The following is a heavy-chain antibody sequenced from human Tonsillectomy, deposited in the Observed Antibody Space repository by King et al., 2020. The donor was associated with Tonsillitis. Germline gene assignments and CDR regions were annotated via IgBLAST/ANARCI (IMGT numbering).Heavy chain of an antibody. CDR3: ARIGHSYALDF. D-gene: IGHD5-18*01. CDR2: IYHTGDS. CDR1: GGSISNTNW. J-gene: IGHJ4*02. Sequence: LQLQESGPGLVKPSGTLSLTCAVSGGSISNTNWWTWVRQPPGKGLEWIGEIYHTGDSYNNPSLESRVSILVDKSKNQFSLDLRSVTAADTAVYYCARIGHSYALDFWGQGTLVTVSS. V-gene: IGHV4-4*02.